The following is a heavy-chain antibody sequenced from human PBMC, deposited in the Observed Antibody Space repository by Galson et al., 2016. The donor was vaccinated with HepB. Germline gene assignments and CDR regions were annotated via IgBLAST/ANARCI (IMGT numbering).Heavy chain of an antibody. CDR1: LDTISITGYF. D-gene: IGHD6-13*01. J-gene: IGHJ4*02. CDR2: ISHSGSV. CDR3: ARYGSWTGFDH. V-gene: IGHV4-31*03. Sequence: TLSLTCTVSLDTISITGYFWSWIRQLPGGGLEWIGYISHSGSVYLNPSLKSRTVISVDTSKNQFSLDVRSVTAADTAVYFCARYGSWTGFDHWGQGTLVTVSS.